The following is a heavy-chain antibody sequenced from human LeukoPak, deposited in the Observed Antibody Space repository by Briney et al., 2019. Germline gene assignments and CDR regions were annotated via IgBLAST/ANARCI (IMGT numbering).Heavy chain of an antibody. CDR3: ARYPPFGSNAFNI. J-gene: IGHJ3*02. CDR1: GGSISSGDYY. Sequence: SETLSLTCTVSGGSISSGDYYWNWIRQPPGKGLEWIGRIYYSGSTYYNPSLKSRITISIDTSNSQFSLNLSSLTAADTAVYYCARYPPFGSNAFNIWGQGTMVTVSS. CDR2: IYYSGST. V-gene: IGHV4-30-4*08. D-gene: IGHD2/OR15-2a*01.